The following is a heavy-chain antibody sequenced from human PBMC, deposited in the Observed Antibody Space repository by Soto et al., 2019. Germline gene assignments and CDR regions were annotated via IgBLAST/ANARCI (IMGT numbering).Heavy chain of an antibody. CDR1: GGSVSSGSYY. Sequence: PSETLSLTCTVSGGSVSSGSYYWSWIRQPPGKGLEWIGYISYSGSTNYNPSLKSRVTISVDTSKNQFSLKLSSVTAADTAIYYCATDPRGPDYWGQGTQVTVPS. CDR3: ATDPRGPDY. V-gene: IGHV4-61*01. CDR2: ISYSGST. J-gene: IGHJ4*02.